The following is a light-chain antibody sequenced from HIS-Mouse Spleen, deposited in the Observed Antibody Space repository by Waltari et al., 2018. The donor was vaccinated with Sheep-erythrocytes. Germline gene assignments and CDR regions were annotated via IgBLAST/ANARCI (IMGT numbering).Light chain of an antibody. V-gene: IGLV2-8*01. Sequence: QSALTQPPSASGSPGQSVTISCTGTSSDVGGHNYVSVYQQHPGKAPKLMIYEVSKRPSGVPDRFSGSKSGNTASLTVSGLQAEDEADYYCSSYAGSNNWVFGGGTKLTVL. CDR1: SSDVGGHNY. CDR3: SSYAGSNNWV. J-gene: IGLJ3*02. CDR2: EVS.